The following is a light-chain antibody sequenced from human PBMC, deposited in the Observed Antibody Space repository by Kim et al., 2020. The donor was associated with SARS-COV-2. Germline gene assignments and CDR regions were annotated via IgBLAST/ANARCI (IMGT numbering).Light chain of an antibody. Sequence: PGKTASSTCVRYNLGNKYVSWYQQKPGQSPVVAIYQDTQRPSGIPARFSGSNSGNTATLTISGTQAMDEADYYCQAWDSSTHNYVFGAGTKVTVL. CDR1: NLGNKY. V-gene: IGLV3-1*01. CDR3: QAWDSSTHNYV. CDR2: QDT. J-gene: IGLJ1*01.